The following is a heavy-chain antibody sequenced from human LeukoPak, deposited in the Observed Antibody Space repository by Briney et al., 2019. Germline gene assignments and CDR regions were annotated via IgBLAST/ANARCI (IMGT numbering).Heavy chain of an antibody. J-gene: IGHJ6*03. V-gene: IGHV1-2*02. CDR1: GYTFTGYY. CDR2: INPNSGGT. D-gene: IGHD3-3*01. CDR3: AREEVGHDFWSGSTNYYYYYYMDV. Sequence: ASVTVSCKASGYTFTGYYMHWVRQAPGQGLEWMGWINPNSGGTNYAQKFQGRVTMTRDTSISTAYMELSRLRSDDTAVYYCAREEVGHDFWSGSTNYYYYYYMDVWGKGTTVTVSS.